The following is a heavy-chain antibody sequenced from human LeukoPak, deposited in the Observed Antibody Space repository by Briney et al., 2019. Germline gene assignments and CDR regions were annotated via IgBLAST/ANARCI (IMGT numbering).Heavy chain of an antibody. CDR3: ARDKAAQGLDY. Sequence: GGSPRLSCAASGFTFSSYDMHWVRQATGKGLEWVSAIGTAGDTYYPGSVKGRSTISRENAKNSLYLQMNSLRAGDTAVYYCARDKAAQGLDYWGQGTLVTVSS. CDR2: IGTAGDT. CDR1: GFTFSSYD. J-gene: IGHJ4*02. V-gene: IGHV3-13*01. D-gene: IGHD6-6*01.